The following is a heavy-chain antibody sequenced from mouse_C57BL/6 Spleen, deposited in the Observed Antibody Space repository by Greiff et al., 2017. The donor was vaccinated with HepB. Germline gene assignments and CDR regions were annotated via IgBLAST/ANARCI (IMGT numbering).Heavy chain of an antibody. CDR3: ASSDYYGSSPTFDY. CDR2: IDPSDSYT. Sequence: VQLQQPGAELVMPGASVKLSCKASGYTFTSYWMHWVKQRPGQGLEWIGEIDPSDSYTNYNQKFKGKSTLTVDKSSSTAYMQLSSLTSEDSAVYYCASSDYYGSSPTFDYWGQGTTLTVSS. CDR1: GYTFTSYW. V-gene: IGHV1-69*01. D-gene: IGHD1-1*01. J-gene: IGHJ2*01.